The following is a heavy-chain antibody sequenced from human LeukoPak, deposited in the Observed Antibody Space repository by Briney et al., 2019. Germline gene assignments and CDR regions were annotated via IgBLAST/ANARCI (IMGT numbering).Heavy chain of an antibody. Sequence: PGGSLRLSCTVSEFTSDNYGVSWVRQAPGKGLEWVAGINRNAGSTSYADSVKGRFTISRGNAKNSVFLQMNSLRAEDTALYYCARGPGEGLFDYWGQGTLVTVSS. CDR1: EFTSDNYG. J-gene: IGHJ4*02. D-gene: IGHD3-16*01. CDR3: ARGPGEGLFDY. V-gene: IGHV3-20*04. CDR2: INRNAGST.